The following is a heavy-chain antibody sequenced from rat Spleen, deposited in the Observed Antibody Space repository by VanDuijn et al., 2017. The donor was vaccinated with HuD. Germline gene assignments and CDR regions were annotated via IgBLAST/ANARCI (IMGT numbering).Heavy chain of an antibody. CDR1: GFTFSNYG. CDR3: TTTPYDGFDY. V-gene: IGHV5-20*01. CDR2: ISYDGGST. D-gene: IGHD1-12*02. Sequence: EVQLVESGGGLVQPGRSLKLSCAASGFTFSNYGMAWVRQTPTKGLEWVAYISYDGGSTYYRDSVKGRFTISRDNAKSTLYLQMDSLRSEDTATYYCTTTPYDGFDYWGQGVMVTVSS. J-gene: IGHJ2*01.